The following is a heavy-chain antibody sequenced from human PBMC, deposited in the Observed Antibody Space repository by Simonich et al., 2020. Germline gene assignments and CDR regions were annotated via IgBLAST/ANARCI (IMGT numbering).Heavy chain of an antibody. Sequence: QVQLQQWGAGLLKPSETLSITCAVYGGSFSGYYWSWIRQPPGKGLEWIGEINHSGSTNHNPSLKSRVTISVDTSKNQFSLKLSSVTAADTAVYYCARGLRVAAAGTAFQHWGQGTLVTVSS. CDR2: INHSGST. V-gene: IGHV4-34*01. CDR3: ARGLRVAAAGTAFQH. D-gene: IGHD6-13*01. CDR1: GGSFSGYY. J-gene: IGHJ1*01.